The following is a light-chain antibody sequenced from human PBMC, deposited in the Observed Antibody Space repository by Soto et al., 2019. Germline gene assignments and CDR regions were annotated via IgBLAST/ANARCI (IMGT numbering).Light chain of an antibody. CDR3: QQFNDYPIT. J-gene: IGKJ5*01. V-gene: IGKV1-9*01. CDR1: QGISSF. CDR2: AAS. Sequence: IQLTQTPSSLSASVGDRVTITCRASQGISSFLAWYQQKPGKAPKLLIYAASSLQRGVPSRFSGSGSGTEFTLAISSLQPEDFATYYCQQFNDYPITFGQGTRLEIK.